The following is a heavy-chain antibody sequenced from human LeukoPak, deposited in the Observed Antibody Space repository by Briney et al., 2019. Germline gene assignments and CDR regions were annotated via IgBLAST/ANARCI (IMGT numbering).Heavy chain of an antibody. V-gene: IGHV1-69*04. D-gene: IGHD3-22*01. CDR2: IIPILGIA. Sequence: GASVKVSCKASGGTFSSYAISWVRQAPGQGLEWMGRIIPILGIANYAQKFQGRVTITADKSTSTAYMELSSLRSEDTAVYYCARVVYYYDGSGYYYYYGMDVWGQGTTVTVSS. CDR1: GGTFSSYA. CDR3: ARVVYYYDGSGYYYYYGMDV. J-gene: IGHJ6*02.